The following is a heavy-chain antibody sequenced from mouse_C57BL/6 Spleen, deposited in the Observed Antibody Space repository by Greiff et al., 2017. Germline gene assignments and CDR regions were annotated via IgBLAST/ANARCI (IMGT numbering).Heavy chain of an antibody. J-gene: IGHJ1*03. CDR1: GYTFTSYW. D-gene: IGHD1-1*01. V-gene: IGHV1-72*01. CDR2: IDPNSGGT. CDR3: ARCGYGSSYWYFDV. Sequence: QVHVKQSGAELVKPGASVKLSCKASGYTFTSYWMHWVKQRPGRGLEWIGRIDPNSGGTKYNEKFKSKATLTVDKPSSTAYMQLSSLTSEDSAVYYCARCGYGSSYWYFDVWGTGTTVTVSS.